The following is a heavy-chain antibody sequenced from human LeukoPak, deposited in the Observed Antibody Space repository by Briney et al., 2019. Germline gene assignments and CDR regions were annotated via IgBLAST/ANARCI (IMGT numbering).Heavy chain of an antibody. V-gene: IGHV1-2*02. CDR3: AKTRVGIRGVYPTGAFDI. J-gene: IGHJ3*02. CDR1: GYTFTGYY. Sequence: ASVKVSCKASGYTFTGYYIHWVRQAPGQGLEWMGWIYPHSGGTDYAQKFQGRVTMTRDTSISTAYMELSRLRSDDTAVYYCAKTRVGIRGVYPTGAFDIWGQGTMVTVSS. D-gene: IGHD3-10*01. CDR2: IYPHSGGT.